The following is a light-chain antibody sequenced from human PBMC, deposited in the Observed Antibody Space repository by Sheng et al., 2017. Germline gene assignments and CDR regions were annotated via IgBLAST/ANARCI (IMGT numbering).Light chain of an antibody. Sequence: EIVMTQSPATLSLSPGERATLSCRASQSVSSNVAWYQQKPGLAPRLLIYGASSRATGFPARLSGSGSGTDFTLTISSLEPEDFAVYYCQQRSNWPLTFGGGTKVEIK. CDR2: GAS. CDR3: QQRSNWPLT. J-gene: IGKJ4*01. CDR1: QSVSSN. V-gene: IGKV3-11*01.